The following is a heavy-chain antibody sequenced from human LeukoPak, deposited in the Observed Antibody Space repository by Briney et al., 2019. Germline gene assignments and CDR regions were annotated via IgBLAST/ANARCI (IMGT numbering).Heavy chain of an antibody. CDR3: ARDIEQRRGQRGALPVGY. CDR1: GYTFTGYY. V-gene: IGHV1-2*02. J-gene: IGHJ4*02. Sequence: ASVKVSCKASGYTFTGYYMHWVRQAPGQGLEWMGWINPNSGGTNYAQKFQGRVTMTRDTSISTAYMELSRLRSDDTAVYYCARDIEQRRGQRGALPVGYWGQGTLVTVSS. CDR2: INPNSGGT. D-gene: IGHD2-15*01.